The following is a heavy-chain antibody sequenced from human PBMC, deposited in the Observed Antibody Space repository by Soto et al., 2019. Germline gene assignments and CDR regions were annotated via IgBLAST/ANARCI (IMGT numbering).Heavy chain of an antibody. D-gene: IGHD3-16*01. CDR3: AKDANDYIWEYYFDY. J-gene: IGHJ4*02. V-gene: IGHV3-30*18. Sequence: PRLSCAASGFTFSSSGMHWVRQAPGKGLEWVAFISYDGSSQYYVDSVKGRFTISRDNSKNTLYLQMNSLRAEDTAVYYCAKDANDYIWEYYFDYWGQGTLVTVSS. CDR2: ISYDGSSQ. CDR1: GFTFSSSG.